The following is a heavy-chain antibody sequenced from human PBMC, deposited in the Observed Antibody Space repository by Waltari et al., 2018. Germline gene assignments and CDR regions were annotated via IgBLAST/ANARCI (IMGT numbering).Heavy chain of an antibody. V-gene: IGHV1-69*01. CDR1: GGTFSSYA. D-gene: IGHD3-22*01. CDR2: IIPIFGTA. CDR3: ARVNYYDSSGGVYYYGMDV. J-gene: IGHJ6*02. Sequence: QVQLVQSGAEVKKPGSSVKVSCKASGGTFSSYAIRWVRQAPGQGLEWMGGIIPIFGTANYAQKFQGRVTITADESTSTAYMELSSLRSEDTAVYYCARVNYYDSSGGVYYYGMDVWGQGTTVTVSS.